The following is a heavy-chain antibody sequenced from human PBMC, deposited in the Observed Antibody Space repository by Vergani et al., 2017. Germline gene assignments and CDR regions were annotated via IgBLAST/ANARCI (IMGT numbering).Heavy chain of an antibody. CDR2: ISYDGSNK. V-gene: IGHV3-30*18. D-gene: IGHD6-19*01. CDR3: AKAGAVADLSPCDY. Sequence: QVQLVESGGGVVQPGRSLRLSCAASGFTFSSYGMHWVRPAPGKGLEWVAVISYDGSNKYYADSVKGRFTISRDNSKNTLYLQMNSVRAEDTAVYYCAKAGAVADLSPCDYWGQGTLVTVS. J-gene: IGHJ4*02. CDR1: GFTFSSYG.